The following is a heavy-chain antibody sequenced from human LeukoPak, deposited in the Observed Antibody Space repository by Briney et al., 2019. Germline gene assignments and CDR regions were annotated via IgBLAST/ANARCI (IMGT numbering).Heavy chain of an antibody. D-gene: IGHD3-22*01. J-gene: IGHJ5*02. CDR1: GGSFSGYY. CDR3: ARVGLRYYYDSSGYSHWFDP. CDR2: INHSGST. Sequence: SETLSLTCAVYGGSFSGYYWSWIRHPPGKGLEWIGEINHSGSTNYNPSLKSRVTISVDTSKNQFSLKLSSVTAADTAVYYCARVGLRYYYDSSGYSHWFDPWGQGTLVTVSS. V-gene: IGHV4-34*01.